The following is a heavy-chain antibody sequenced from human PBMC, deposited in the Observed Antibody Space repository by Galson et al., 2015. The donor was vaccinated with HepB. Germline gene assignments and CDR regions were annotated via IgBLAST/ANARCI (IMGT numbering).Heavy chain of an antibody. Sequence: VKVPCKASGGTFSSYAISWVRQAPGQGLEWMGGIIPIFGTANYAQKFQGRVTITADESTSTAYMELSSLRSEDTAVYYCARARSYGGKEPALDYYYGMDVWGQGTTVTVSS. CDR1: GGTFSSYA. D-gene: IGHD4-23*01. CDR3: ARARSYGGKEPALDYYYGMDV. CDR2: IIPIFGTA. V-gene: IGHV1-69*01. J-gene: IGHJ6*02.